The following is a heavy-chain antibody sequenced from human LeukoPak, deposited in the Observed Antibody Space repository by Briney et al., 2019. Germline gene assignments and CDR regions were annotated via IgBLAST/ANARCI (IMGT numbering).Heavy chain of an antibody. Sequence: PSETLSFTCTVSGYSISRGYYWGWIRQPPGKWLEWIGSIYHSGSTYYNPSLKSRVTISVDTSKNQFSLKLSSVTAADTAVYYCASAAGIYDSSGYYPLFGYWGQGTLVTVSS. J-gene: IGHJ4*02. D-gene: IGHD3-22*01. CDR3: ASAAGIYDSSGYYPLFGY. CDR1: GYSISRGYY. V-gene: IGHV4-38-2*02. CDR2: IYHSGST.